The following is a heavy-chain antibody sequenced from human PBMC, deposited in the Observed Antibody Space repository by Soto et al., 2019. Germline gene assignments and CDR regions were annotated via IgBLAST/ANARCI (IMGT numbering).Heavy chain of an antibody. CDR2: ISPSSGHI. Sequence: EVNLVESRGGLVKPGGSLRLSCAVSGFTFSSCTMNWVRQAPGKGLEWVSSISPSSGHIYYADSVKGRFTISRDNAKNSLFLQMNSLRGEDTAVYYCSGCSGGACHKNYGMDVWGQGTTVTVSS. D-gene: IGHD2-15*01. V-gene: IGHV3-21*06. CDR1: GFTFSSCT. J-gene: IGHJ6*02. CDR3: SGCSGGACHKNYGMDV.